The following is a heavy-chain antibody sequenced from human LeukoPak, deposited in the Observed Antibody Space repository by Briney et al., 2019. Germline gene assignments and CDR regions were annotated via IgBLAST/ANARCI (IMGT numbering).Heavy chain of an antibody. CDR1: GFTFSSYW. Sequence: GGSLRLSCAASGFTFSSYWKSWVRQAPGKGLEWVANIKQDGSEKYYVDSVKGRFTISRDNAKNSLYLQMNSLRAEDTAVYYCARDNWNLNYYYYYGMDVWGQGTTVTVSS. CDR3: ARDNWNLNYYYYYGMDV. CDR2: IKQDGSEK. V-gene: IGHV3-7*01. J-gene: IGHJ6*02. D-gene: IGHD1-7*01.